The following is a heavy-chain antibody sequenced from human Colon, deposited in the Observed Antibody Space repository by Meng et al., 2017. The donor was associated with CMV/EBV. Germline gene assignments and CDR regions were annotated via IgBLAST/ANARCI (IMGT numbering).Heavy chain of an antibody. J-gene: IGHJ4*02. CDR2: FAHDWKT. V-gene: IGHV4-59*08. CDR1: GWSLTGTS. D-gene: IGHD1-14*01. Sequence: TGSGWSLTGTSWRWIRLSPGKGLQWIGYFAHDWKTSYNPSLKGRLTLSAPTSHTLVSLTLPSVPAASPAFSYYARHGNFDEPSPLDFWGQGVLVTVSS. CDR3: ARHGNFDEPSPLDF.